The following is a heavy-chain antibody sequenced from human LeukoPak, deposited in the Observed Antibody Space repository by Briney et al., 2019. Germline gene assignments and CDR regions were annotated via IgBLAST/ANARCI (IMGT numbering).Heavy chain of an antibody. CDR1: EYSISSDNY. J-gene: IGHJ4*02. CDR3: ARAQDFSDSSGPNYLDF. V-gene: IGHV4-38-2*02. Sequence: PSETLSLTCTVPEYSISSDNYWGWIRQPPGKGLEWIGSMWHNGRAFYNPSLKSRVTISEDTSKNQFSLKLLSVTAADTAVYYCARAQDFSDSSGPNYLDFWGQGILVTVSS. D-gene: IGHD3-22*01. CDR2: MWHNGRA.